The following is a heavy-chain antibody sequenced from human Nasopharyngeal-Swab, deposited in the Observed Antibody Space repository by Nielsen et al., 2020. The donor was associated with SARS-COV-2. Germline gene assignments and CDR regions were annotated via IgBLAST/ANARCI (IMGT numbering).Heavy chain of an antibody. V-gene: IGHV4-59*08. J-gene: IGHJ4*02. D-gene: IGHD6-19*01. CDR1: GGSISGSY. CDR2: IYYTGST. CDR3: ARHSYQWNPASHLDY. Sequence: SETLSLTCTVSGGSISGSYWSRIRQPPGKGLEWIGYIYYTGSTRYNPSLKSRVTMSVDTSKNQFSLKLSSVTATDTALYYCARHSYQWNPASHLDYWGQGSLVTVSS.